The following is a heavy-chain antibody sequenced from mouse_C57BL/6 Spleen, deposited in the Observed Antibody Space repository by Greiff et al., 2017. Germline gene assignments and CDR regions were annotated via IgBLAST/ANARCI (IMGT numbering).Heavy chain of an antibody. CDR2: ISSGGSYT. CDR1: GFTFSSYG. D-gene: IGHD2-4*01. V-gene: IGHV5-6*01. J-gene: IGHJ2*01. Sequence: EVKLMESGGDLVKPGGSLKLSCAASGFTFSSYGMSWVRQTPDKRLEWVATISSGGSYTYYPDSVKGRFTISRDNAKNTLYLQMSSLKSEDTAMYYCARHKDYDFDYWGQGTTLTVSS. CDR3: ARHKDYDFDY.